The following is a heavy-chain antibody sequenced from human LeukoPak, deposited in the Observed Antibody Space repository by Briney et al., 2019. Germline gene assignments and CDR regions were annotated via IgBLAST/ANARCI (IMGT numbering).Heavy chain of an antibody. V-gene: IGHV3-23*01. Sequence: GGSLRLSCAASGFTFSSYAMSWVRQAPGKGLEWVSAIGGSGGSTYYADSVKGRFTISRDNSKNTLYLQMNSLRAEDTAVYYCAKDPTPTMVRGVILDYWGQGTLVTVSS. CDR1: GFTFSSYA. J-gene: IGHJ4*02. CDR2: IGGSGGST. D-gene: IGHD3-10*01. CDR3: AKDPTPTMVRGVILDY.